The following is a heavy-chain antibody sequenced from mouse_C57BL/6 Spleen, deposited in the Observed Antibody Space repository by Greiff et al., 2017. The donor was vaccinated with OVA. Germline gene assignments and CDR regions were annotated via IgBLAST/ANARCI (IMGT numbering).Heavy chain of an antibody. J-gene: IGHJ2*01. D-gene: IGHD2-2*01. CDR2: IYPRSGNT. V-gene: IGHV1-81*01. CDR3: ARSKGYDGGDYFDY. Sequence: VMLVESGAELARPGASVKLSCKASGYTFTSYGISWVKQRTGQGLEWIGEIYPRSGNTYYNEKFKGKATLTADKSSSTAYMELRSLTSEDSAVYFCARSKGYDGGDYFDYWGQGTTLTVSS. CDR1: GYTFTSYG.